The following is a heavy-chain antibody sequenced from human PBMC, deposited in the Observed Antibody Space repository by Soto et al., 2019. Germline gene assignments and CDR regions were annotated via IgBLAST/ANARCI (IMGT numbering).Heavy chain of an antibody. D-gene: IGHD3-22*01. V-gene: IGHV3-15*01. J-gene: IGHJ1*01. Sequence: GSLRLSCAASGFTFSNAWMSWVRQAPGKGLEWVGRIKSKTDGGTTDYAAPVKGRFTISRDDSKNTLYLQMNSLKTEDTAVYYCTTAYPYDSTINFQHWGQGTLVTVYS. CDR2: IKSKTDGGTT. CDR1: GFTFSNAW. CDR3: TTAYPYDSTINFQH.